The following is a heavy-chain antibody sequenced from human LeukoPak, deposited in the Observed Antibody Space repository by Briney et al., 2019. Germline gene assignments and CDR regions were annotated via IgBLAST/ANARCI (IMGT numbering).Heavy chain of an antibody. CDR1: GFTFDDYA. CDR3: AKDNRGGAAAGGFDY. V-gene: IGHV3-9*01. J-gene: IGHJ4*02. Sequence: QSGGSLRLSCAASGFTFDDYAMHWVRQAPGKGLEWASGISWNSGSIGYADSVKGRFTISRDNAKNSLYLQMNSLRAEDTALYYCAKDNRGGAAAGGFDYWGQGTLVTVSS. CDR2: ISWNSGSI. D-gene: IGHD6-13*01.